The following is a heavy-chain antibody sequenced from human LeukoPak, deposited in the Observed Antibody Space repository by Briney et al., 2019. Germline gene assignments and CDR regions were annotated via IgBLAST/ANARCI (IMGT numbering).Heavy chain of an antibody. J-gene: IGHJ4*02. CDR1: GYTFTYYY. Sequence: ASVQISCKVSGYTFTYYYMHWVHPAPGKGREGMGLVDPEDGETIYAEKFQGRVTITADTSTDTAYMELSSLRSEDTAVYYCATPKLRFLEWLLLIWGQGTLVTVSS. D-gene: IGHD3-3*01. CDR3: ATPKLRFLEWLLLI. CDR2: VDPEDGET. V-gene: IGHV1-69-2*01.